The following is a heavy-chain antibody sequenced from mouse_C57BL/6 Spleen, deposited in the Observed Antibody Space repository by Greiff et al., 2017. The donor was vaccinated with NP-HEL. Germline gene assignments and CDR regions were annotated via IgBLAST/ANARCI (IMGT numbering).Heavy chain of an antibody. CDR3: ASRDGPYFDY. Sequence: QVQLQQPGAELVRPGSSVKLSCKASGYTFTSYWMDWVKQRPGQGLEWIGNIYPSDSETHYNQKFKDKATLTVDKSSSTAYMQLSSLTSEDSAVYYCASRDGPYFDYWGQGTTLTVSS. D-gene: IGHD2-3*01. J-gene: IGHJ2*01. V-gene: IGHV1-61*01. CDR2: IYPSDSET. CDR1: GYTFTSYW.